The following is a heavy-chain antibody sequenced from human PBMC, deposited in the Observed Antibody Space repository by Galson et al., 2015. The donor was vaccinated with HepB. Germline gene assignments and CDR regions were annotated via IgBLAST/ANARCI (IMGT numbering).Heavy chain of an antibody. CDR1: GFTFLTYG. J-gene: IGHJ4*02. CDR3: ARSPSITIFGVADY. CDR2: IWYDGTNA. D-gene: IGHD3-3*01. Sequence: SLRLSCAASGFTFLTYGMHWVRQAPGKGLEWVAAIWYDGTNAYYADSVKGRFTISRDNSKNTLYLQMKTLRAEDTAVYYCARSPSITIFGVADYWGQGTLVTVSS. V-gene: IGHV3-33*01.